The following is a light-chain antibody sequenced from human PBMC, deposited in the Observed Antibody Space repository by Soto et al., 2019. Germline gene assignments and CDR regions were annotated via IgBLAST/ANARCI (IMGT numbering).Light chain of an antibody. J-gene: IGLJ1*01. CDR3: GTWDSSLSAGGNV. V-gene: IGLV1-51*02. CDR1: SSNIVNNY. Sequence: QSVLTQPPSVSAAPGQKVTTSCSGSSSNIVNNYVSWYQQLPGTAPKLLIYENNKRPSGIPDRFSGSKSGTSATLGITGLQTGDEADYYRGTWDSSLSAGGNVFGTGTKVTVL. CDR2: ENN.